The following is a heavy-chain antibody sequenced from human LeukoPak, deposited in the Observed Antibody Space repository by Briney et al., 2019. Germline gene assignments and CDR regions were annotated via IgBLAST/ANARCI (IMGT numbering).Heavy chain of an antibody. V-gene: IGHV4-59*01. D-gene: IGHD2-15*01. CDR1: GASISSYY. CDR3: ARVGGGNYYYYGMDV. J-gene: IGHJ6*02. Sequence: SETLSLTCTVSGASISSYYWSWIRQPPGKGLEWIGYIYYGGSTNYNPSLKSRVTISVDTSKNQFSLNLSSVTAADTAVYYCARVGGGNYYYYGMDVWGQGTTVTVSS. CDR2: IYYGGST.